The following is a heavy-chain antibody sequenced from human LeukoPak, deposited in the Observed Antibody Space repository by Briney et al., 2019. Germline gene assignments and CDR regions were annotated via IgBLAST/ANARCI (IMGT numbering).Heavy chain of an antibody. CDR1: GFTFSSYA. J-gene: IGHJ4*02. V-gene: IGHV4-38-2*01. CDR3: VRYGSGTYSTPCNY. CDR2: IYHSGNT. D-gene: IGHD3-10*01. Sequence: PGGSLRLSCAASGFTFSSYAMSWVRQAPGKGLEWIGSIYHSGNTYYNPSLKSRVTISVDTSKNQFSLRLTSVTAADTAVYYCVRYGSGTYSTPCNYWGQGTLVTVSS.